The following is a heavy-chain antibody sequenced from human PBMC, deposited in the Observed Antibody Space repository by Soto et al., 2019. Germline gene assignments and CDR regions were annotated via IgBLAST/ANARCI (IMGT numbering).Heavy chain of an antibody. CDR3: AGHLGSRSWYRGYYCYGMDV. V-gene: IGHV4-39*01. CDR1: GGSISSSSYY. J-gene: IGHJ6*02. CDR2: IYYSVST. Sequence: SETLSLTCTVSGGSISSSSYYCGWIRHPPGKGLEWIGSIYYSVSTYYNPSLKSRGTISGDTSTNQFSLKLSSVTAADTAVYYCAGHLGSRSWYRGYYCYGMDVWGQGTPLTVSS. D-gene: IGHD6-13*01.